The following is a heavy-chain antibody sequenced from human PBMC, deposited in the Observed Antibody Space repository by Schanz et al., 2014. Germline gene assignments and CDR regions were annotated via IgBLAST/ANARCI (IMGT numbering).Heavy chain of an antibody. D-gene: IGHD3-9*01. CDR2: IYYSGST. CDR3: ARARFTGYYMDV. V-gene: IGHV4-39*02. J-gene: IGHJ6*02. Sequence: QLQLQESGPGLVKPSETLSLTCTVSGGSIRYSSYYWGWIRQPPGKGLEWIGSIYYSGSTHYNPSLKSRVTISVDTSKNHFSLKLSSVTAADTAVYYCARARFTGYYMDVWGQGTAVTVSS. CDR1: GGSIRYSSYY.